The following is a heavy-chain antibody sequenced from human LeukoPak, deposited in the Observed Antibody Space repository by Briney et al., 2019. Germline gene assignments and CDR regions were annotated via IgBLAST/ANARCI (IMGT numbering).Heavy chain of an antibody. V-gene: IGHV4-30-4*08. D-gene: IGHD1-26*01. J-gene: IGHJ4*02. CDR2: IYYTGST. CDR1: GASISSGDYY. CDR3: ARVQVGATDY. Sequence: PSQTLSLTCTVSGASISSGDYYWSWIRQPPGKGLEWIGYIYYTGSTHYNSSLKSRVTISVDTSKNQFSLKLSSVTAADTAVYYCARVQVGATDYWGQGTLVTVSS.